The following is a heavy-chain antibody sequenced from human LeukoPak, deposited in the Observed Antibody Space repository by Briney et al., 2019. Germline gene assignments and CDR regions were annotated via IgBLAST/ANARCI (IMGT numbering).Heavy chain of an antibody. CDR3: ARGYCSSTSCYAGDY. CDR1: GFTVSSNY. V-gene: IGHV3-53*01. Sequence: GGSLRLSCTASGFTVSSNYMSWVRQAPGKGLEWVSVIYSSGNIYYADSVKGRFTISRDNSKNTLYLQMNSLRAEDTAVYYCARGYCSSTSCYAGDYWGQGTLVTVSS. J-gene: IGHJ4*02. CDR2: IYSSGNI. D-gene: IGHD2-2*01.